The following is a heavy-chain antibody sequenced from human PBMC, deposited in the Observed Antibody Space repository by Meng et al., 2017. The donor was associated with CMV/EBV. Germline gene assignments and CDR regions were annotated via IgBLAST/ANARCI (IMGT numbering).Heavy chain of an antibody. D-gene: IGHD3-10*01. CDR2: ISGDSNYK. J-gene: IGHJ6*02. CDR3: VRDKSPLLWYGDIDASMVV. Sequence: GESLKISCAASGFMFSRYRMAWVRQAPGKGLEWISSISGDSNYKYDSDSLRGRFAISRDNAKNSLYLPLNSLSAEDTAVYYCVRDKSPLLWYGDIDASMVVWGQGTSVTVSS. V-gene: IGHV3-21*01. CDR1: GFMFSRYR.